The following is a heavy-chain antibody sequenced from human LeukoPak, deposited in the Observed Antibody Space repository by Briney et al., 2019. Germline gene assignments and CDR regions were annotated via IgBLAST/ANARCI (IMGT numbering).Heavy chain of an antibody. CDR3: ASTYRGHFQH. V-gene: IGHV6-1*01. D-gene: IGHD1-26*01. J-gene: IGHJ1*01. Sequence: SQTLSLTCAISGDSDSSNSAAWNWIRQSPSRGLEWLGRTYYRSKWYNDYAVSVKSRITINPDISRNQFSLQLNSVTPEDTAAYYCASTYRGHFQHWGPGTLVTVSS. CDR2: TYYRSKWYN. CDR1: GDSDSSNSAA.